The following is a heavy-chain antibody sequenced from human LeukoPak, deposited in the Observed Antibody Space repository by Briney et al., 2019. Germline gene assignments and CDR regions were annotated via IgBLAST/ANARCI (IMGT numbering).Heavy chain of an antibody. J-gene: IGHJ3*02. CDR1: GGSINTYY. CDR2: IYYSGST. V-gene: IGHV4-59*08. D-gene: IGHD5-18*01. CDR3: ARTGVDTAMVRDAFDI. Sequence: SETLSLTCTVSGGSINTYYWSWIRQPPGKGLEWIGYIYYSGSTNYNPSLKSRVTISVDTSKNQFSLKLSSVTAADTAVYYCARTGVDTAMVRDAFDIWGQGTMVTVSS.